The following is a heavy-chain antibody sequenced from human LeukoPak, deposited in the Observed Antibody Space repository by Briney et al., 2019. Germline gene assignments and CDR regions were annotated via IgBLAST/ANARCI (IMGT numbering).Heavy chain of an antibody. V-gene: IGHV3-11*01. CDR2: ISSGGSTI. Sequence: PGGSLRLSCAASGFTFSDYYMSWIRQAPGKGLEWISYISSGGSTIYYADSVRGQFTISRDNAKKSLYLQMNSLRAEDTAVYYCARDERGYCSSTSCLGDYYYYYMDVWGKGTTVTVSS. CDR1: GFTFSDYY. CDR3: ARDERGYCSSTSCLGDYYYYYMDV. D-gene: IGHD2-2*01. J-gene: IGHJ6*03.